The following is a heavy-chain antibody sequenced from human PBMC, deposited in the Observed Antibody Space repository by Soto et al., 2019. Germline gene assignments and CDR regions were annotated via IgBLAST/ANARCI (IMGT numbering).Heavy chain of an antibody. V-gene: IGHV4-39*01. D-gene: IGHD3-9*01. J-gene: IGHJ4*02. CDR2: IFYSGST. Sequence: SETLSLTCTVSGGSIVSSRYYWAWIRQSPGKGLEWIGSIFYSGSTYYNPSLKSRGTISADTSKSQFSLKLSSVTAADTALYYCARNDILTGYTFDSWGQGTLVTVS. CDR1: GGSIVSSRYY. CDR3: ARNDILTGYTFDS.